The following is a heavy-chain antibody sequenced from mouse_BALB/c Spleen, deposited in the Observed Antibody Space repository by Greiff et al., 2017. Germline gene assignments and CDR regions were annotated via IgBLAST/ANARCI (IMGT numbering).Heavy chain of an antibody. D-gene: IGHD2-1*01. CDR3: ARGRGNYEAWFAY. Sequence: QVQLKESGPGLVAPSQSLSITCTVSGFSLTGYGVNWVRQPPGKGLEWLGMIWGDGSTDYNSALKSRLSISKDNSKSQVFLKMNSLQTDDTARYYCARGRGNYEAWFAYWGQGTLVTVSA. CDR2: IWGDGST. J-gene: IGHJ3*01. CDR1: GFSLTGYG. V-gene: IGHV2-6-7*01.